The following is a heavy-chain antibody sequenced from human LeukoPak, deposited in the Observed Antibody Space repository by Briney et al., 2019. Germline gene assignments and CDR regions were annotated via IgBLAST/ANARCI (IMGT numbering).Heavy chain of an antibody. CDR3: ARDRPLGQDSSSWSGNYYYMDV. D-gene: IGHD6-13*01. Sequence: GGSLRLSCAASGFTFSTYAISWVRQAPGKGLEWVANIKQDGSEKYYVDSVKGRFTISRDNAKNSLYLQMNSLRAEDTAVYYCARDRPLGQDSSSWSGNYYYMDVWGKGTTVTVSS. CDR2: IKQDGSEK. V-gene: IGHV3-7*01. CDR1: GFTFSTYA. J-gene: IGHJ6*03.